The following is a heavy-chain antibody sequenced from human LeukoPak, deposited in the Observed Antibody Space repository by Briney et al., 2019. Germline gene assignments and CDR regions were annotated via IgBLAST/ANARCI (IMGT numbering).Heavy chain of an antibody. Sequence: GGSLRLSCAASGFTFSSYSMNWVRQAPGKGLEWVSSISSSSSYIYYADSVKGRFTISRDNAKNSLYLQMNSLRAEDTAVYYCAREPAGTMVRGSYPLDYWGRGTLVSVSS. CDR1: GFTFSSYS. CDR2: ISSSSSYI. V-gene: IGHV3-21*01. CDR3: AREPAGTMVRGSYPLDY. D-gene: IGHD3-10*01. J-gene: IGHJ4*02.